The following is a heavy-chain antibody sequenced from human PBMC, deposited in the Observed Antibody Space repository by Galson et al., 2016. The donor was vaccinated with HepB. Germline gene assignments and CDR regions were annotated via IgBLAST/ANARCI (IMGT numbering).Heavy chain of an antibody. CDR2: INAGNGVT. D-gene: IGHD6-19*01. CDR1: GYIFSRYT. CDR3: ARSAGQSAFDY. J-gene: IGHJ4*02. V-gene: IGHV1-3*01. Sequence: SVKVSCKASGYIFSRYTMHWVRQAPGQRLEWMGWINAGNGVTKYSQKFQGRVTITRDTSASTAYMELSSLRSEDTAVYYCARSAGQSAFDYWGQGTLVTVSS.